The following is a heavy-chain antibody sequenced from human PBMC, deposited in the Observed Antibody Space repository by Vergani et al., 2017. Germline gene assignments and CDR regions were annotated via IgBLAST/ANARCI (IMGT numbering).Heavy chain of an antibody. CDR3: TTAARDDYDCWSGYYSGEAFDI. V-gene: IGHV3-15*01. D-gene: IGHD3-3*01. J-gene: IGHJ3*02. CDR2: IKSKTDVETT. Sequence: EVQLVESGGGLVKPGGSLRLSCAASGFTFSNAWMSWVRQAPGKGLEWVGRIKSKTDVETTDYAAPVGGRFTISRDDSKHTLYLQMNSLKTEDTAVYYFTTAARDDYDCWSGYYSGEAFDIWGQGTMVIVSS. CDR1: GFTFSNAW.